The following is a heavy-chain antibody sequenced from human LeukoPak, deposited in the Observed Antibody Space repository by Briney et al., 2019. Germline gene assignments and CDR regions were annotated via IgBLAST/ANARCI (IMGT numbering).Heavy chain of an antibody. J-gene: IGHJ4*02. CDR1: GFTFSSYW. Sequence: PGGSLRLSCAASGFTFSSYWMSWVRQAPGKGLEWVANIKQDGSDKYYVDSVKGRFTVSRDNAKNSLYLQMNSLRAEDTAVYYCARHIDRDGYSYPHDGFDFWGQGTLVTVSS. CDR3: ARHIDRDGYSYPHDGFDF. V-gene: IGHV3-7*01. D-gene: IGHD5-24*01. CDR2: IKQDGSDK.